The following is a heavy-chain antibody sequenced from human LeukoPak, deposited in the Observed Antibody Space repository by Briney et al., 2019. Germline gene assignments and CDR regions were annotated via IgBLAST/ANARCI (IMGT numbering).Heavy chain of an antibody. CDR1: GYTLTELS. D-gene: IGHD2-2*01. Sequence: ASVKVSCKVSGYTLTELSMHWVRQAPGKGLEWMGGFDPEDGETIYAQKFQGRVTMTEDTSTDTAYMELSSLRSEDTAVYYCAASYNIVVVPAAMIDYWGQGTLVTVSS. CDR2: FDPEDGET. CDR3: AASYNIVVVPAAMIDY. J-gene: IGHJ4*02. V-gene: IGHV1-24*01.